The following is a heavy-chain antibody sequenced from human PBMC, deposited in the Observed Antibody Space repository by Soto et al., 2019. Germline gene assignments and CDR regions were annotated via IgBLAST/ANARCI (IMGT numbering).Heavy chain of an antibody. Sequence: QVQLQESGPGLVKPSETLSLTCTVSGGSISSYYWSWIRQPPGRRLEWIGYIYYTGITNYNPSLKSRVTISVDTSQNQFSLKLSSVTAADTAVYYCASSWIKNDAFDIWAEGTMVTVSS. CDR3: ASSWIKNDAFDI. J-gene: IGHJ3*02. CDR2: IYYTGIT. D-gene: IGHD6-13*01. CDR1: GGSISSYY. V-gene: IGHV4-59*08.